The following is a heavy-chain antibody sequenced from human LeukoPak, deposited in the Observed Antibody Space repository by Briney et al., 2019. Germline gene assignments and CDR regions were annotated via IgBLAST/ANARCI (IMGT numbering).Heavy chain of an antibody. CDR1: GFTFSSYG. J-gene: IGHJ4*02. CDR2: IRYDGSNK. V-gene: IGHV3-30*02. Sequence: GGSLRLSCAASGFTFSSYGMHWVRQAPGKGLEWVAFIRYDGSNKYYADSVKGRFTISRDNSKNTLYLQMNSLRAEDTAVYYCAKAGGRVGGGDYFDYWGQGTLVTVSS. D-gene: IGHD2-15*01. CDR3: AKAGGRVGGGDYFDY.